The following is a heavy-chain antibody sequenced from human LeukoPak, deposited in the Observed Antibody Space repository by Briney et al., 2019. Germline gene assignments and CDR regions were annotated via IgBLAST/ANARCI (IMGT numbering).Heavy chain of an antibody. CDR2: INPSGGST. J-gene: IGHJ3*02. Sequence: ASVKVCCKASGYTFTSYYMHWVRQAPGQGLEWMGIINPSGGSTSYAQKFQGRVTMTRDTYTSTVYMELSSLRSEDTAVYYCARLVNGCNYGDAFDIWGQGTMVTVSS. V-gene: IGHV1-46*01. CDR1: GYTFTSYY. CDR3: ARLVNGCNYGDAFDI. D-gene: IGHD5-24*01.